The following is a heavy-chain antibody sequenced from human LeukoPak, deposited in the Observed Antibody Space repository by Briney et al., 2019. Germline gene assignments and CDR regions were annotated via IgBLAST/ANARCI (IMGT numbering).Heavy chain of an antibody. CDR3: ARQGDYYDSSGQRNYFDY. Sequence: ASVKVSCKASGGTFTSYAISWMRQAPGQGLEWMGRIIPIFGTANYAQKFQGRVTITTDESTRTAYMELSSLRPEDTAVYYCARQGDYYDSSGQRNYFDYWGQGTLVTVSS. V-gene: IGHV1-69*05. CDR2: IIPIFGTA. J-gene: IGHJ4*02. CDR1: GGTFTSYA. D-gene: IGHD3-22*01.